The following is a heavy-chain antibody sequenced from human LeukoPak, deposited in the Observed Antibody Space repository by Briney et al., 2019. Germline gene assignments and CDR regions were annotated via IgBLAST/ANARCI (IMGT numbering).Heavy chain of an antibody. V-gene: IGHV1-69*04. D-gene: IGHD3-10*01. CDR1: GGTFSSYA. CDR3: ARYGSGSYPPYYYYGMDV. Sequence: SVKVSCKASGGTFSSYAISWVRQAPGQGLEWMGRIIPILGIANYAQKFQGRVTITADKSTSTAYMELSSLRSEDTAVYYCARYGSGSYPPYYYYGMDVWGQGTTVTVSS. J-gene: IGHJ6*02. CDR2: IIPILGIA.